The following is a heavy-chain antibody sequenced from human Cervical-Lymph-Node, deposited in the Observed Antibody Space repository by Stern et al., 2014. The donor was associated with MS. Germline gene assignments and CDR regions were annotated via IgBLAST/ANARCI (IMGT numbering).Heavy chain of an antibody. D-gene: IGHD3-3*01. CDR3: ARGGIYYDFWSGSDYYFDH. J-gene: IGHJ4*02. CDR2: ISPNKGET. Sequence: QGQLGQSGAEVKKPGASVKVSCKASGYTFTDYAINWVRQAPGQGLEWMAWISPNKGETKHAEKLQGRVTMTTDTSTTTAFMELTSLRPDDTAVYYCARGGIYYDFWSGSDYYFDHWGQGTLVTVSS. CDR1: GYTFTDYA. V-gene: IGHV1-18*01.